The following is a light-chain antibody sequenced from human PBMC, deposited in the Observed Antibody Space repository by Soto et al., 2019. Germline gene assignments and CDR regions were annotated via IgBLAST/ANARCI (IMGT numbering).Light chain of an antibody. J-gene: IGLJ2*01. CDR1: SSNIGSNY. CDR2: RNN. CDR3: AAWDDSLSALV. V-gene: IGLV1-47*01. Sequence: QSALTQPPSASGTPGQRVTISCSGSSSNIGSNYVYWYQQLPGTAPKLLIYRNNQRPSGVPDRFSGSKSGTSASLAISGLRSEDEADYYCAAWDDSLSALVFGGGTKVTVL.